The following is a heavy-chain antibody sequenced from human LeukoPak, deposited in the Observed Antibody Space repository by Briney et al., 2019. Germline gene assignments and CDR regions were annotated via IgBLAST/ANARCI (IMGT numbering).Heavy chain of an antibody. D-gene: IGHD3-10*01. CDR1: GGSFSGYY. V-gene: IGHV4-34*01. CDR2: INHSGST. CDR3: ARLGLLWFGEFGWFDP. J-gene: IGHJ5*02. Sequence: SETLSLTCAVYGGSFSGYYWSWIRQPPGKGLEWIGEINHSGSTYYNPSLKSRVTISVDTSKNQFSLKLSSVTAADTAVYYCARLGLLWFGEFGWFDPWGQGTLVTVSS.